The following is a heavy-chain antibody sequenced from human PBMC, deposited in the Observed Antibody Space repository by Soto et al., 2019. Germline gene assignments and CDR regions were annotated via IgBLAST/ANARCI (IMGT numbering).Heavy chain of an antibody. Sequence: SETLSLTCIVSGGSISSSNWWSWIRQPPGKGLEWIGYIYYSGSTNCNPSLKSRVTISVDTSKNQFSLKLSSVTAADTAVYYCARRYGSAIDYWGQGTLVTVSS. CDR1: GGSISSSNW. J-gene: IGHJ4*02. D-gene: IGHD1-26*01. CDR3: ARRYGSAIDY. CDR2: IYYSGST. V-gene: IGHV4-59*08.